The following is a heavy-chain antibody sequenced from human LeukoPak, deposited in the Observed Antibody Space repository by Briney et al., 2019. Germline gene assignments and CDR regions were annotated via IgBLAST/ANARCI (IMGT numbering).Heavy chain of an antibody. CDR3: ARVEARDFDY. CDR2: IYHSGST. CDR1: GGSISSNW. J-gene: IGHJ4*02. Sequence: MPSETLSLTCTVSGGSISSNWWSWVRQPPGKGLEWIGEIYHSGSTNYNPSLKSRVTISVDKSKNQFSLYLSSVTAADTAVYFCARVEARDFDYWGQGTLVTVSS. V-gene: IGHV4-4*02.